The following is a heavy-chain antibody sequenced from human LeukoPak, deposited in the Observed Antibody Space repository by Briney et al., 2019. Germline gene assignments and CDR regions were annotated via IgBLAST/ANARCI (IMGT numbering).Heavy chain of an antibody. CDR2: INQNGSEP. Sequence: GGSLRLSCVASGFTFSTYSMTWVRQAPGKGLEWVADINQNGSEPYYVDSVKGRFTISRDNAKNSLFLQMNSLRAEDTAVYYCARASRIAAAGYYYYYYMDVWGKGTTVTISS. CDR3: ARASRIAAAGYYYYYYMDV. D-gene: IGHD6-13*01. V-gene: IGHV3-7*01. J-gene: IGHJ6*03. CDR1: GFTFSTYS.